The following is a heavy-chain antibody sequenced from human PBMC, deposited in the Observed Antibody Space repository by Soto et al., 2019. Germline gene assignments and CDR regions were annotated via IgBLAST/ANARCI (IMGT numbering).Heavy chain of an antibody. Sequence: PGGSLRLSCEASGVTFSTYEMNWVRQDPGKGLEWVSYISGSGGTRHYADSVKGRFTVSRDNAKNSLYLQMNSLRGEDTALSHSANPPPVYYYGMAVWGRGTTVTVSS. V-gene: IGHV3-48*03. J-gene: IGHJ6*02. CDR3: ANPPPVYYYGMAV. CDR2: ISGSGGTR. CDR1: GVTFSTYE.